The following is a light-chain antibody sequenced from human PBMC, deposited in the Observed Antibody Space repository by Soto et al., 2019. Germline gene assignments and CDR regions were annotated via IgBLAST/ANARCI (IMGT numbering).Light chain of an antibody. J-gene: IGKJ1*01. CDR3: QNYGSSPPWT. V-gene: IGKV3-20*01. Sequence: DIVLTQSPGTLSLSPGERATLSCRASQSVSSTYLAWYQQKPGQAPRLLIFAASNRATGIPDRFSGSGSGTDFPLTISSLEPEDFALYYFQNYGSSPPWTFGQGTKVEVK. CDR2: AAS. CDR1: QSVSSTY.